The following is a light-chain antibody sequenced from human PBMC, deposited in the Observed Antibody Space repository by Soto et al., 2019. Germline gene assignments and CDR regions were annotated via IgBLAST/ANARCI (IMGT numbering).Light chain of an antibody. V-gene: IGLV2-14*01. CDR1: SSDVGGHNY. CDR3: SSYTSSSTLV. J-gene: IGLJ2*01. Sequence: QSVLTQPASVSGSPGQSITISCTGTSSDVGGHNYVSWYQHHPGKAPKVMIYEVSNRPSGVSNRFSGSKSGNTASLTISGLQAEDEADYYCSSYTSSSTLVFGGGTKLTVL. CDR2: EVS.